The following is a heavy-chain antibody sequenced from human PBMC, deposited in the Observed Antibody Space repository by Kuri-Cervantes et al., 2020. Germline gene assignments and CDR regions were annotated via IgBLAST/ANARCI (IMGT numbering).Heavy chain of an antibody. CDR2: IPYDGSNK. CDR1: GFTFSSYA. D-gene: IGHD5-12*01. CDR3: ARYLGYSGYGYFDY. Sequence: GESLKISCAASGFTFSSYAMHWVRQAPGKGLEWVAVIPYDGSNKYYADSVKGRFTISRDNAKNSLYLQMNSLRAEDTAVYYCARYLGYSGYGYFDYWGQGTLVTVSS. J-gene: IGHJ4*02. V-gene: IGHV3-30-3*01.